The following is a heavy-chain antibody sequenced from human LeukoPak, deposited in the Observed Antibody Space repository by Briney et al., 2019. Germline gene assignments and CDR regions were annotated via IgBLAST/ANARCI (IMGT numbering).Heavy chain of an antibody. D-gene: IGHD6-13*01. CDR1: GDFIRSGHYY. CDR2: IYSTGNT. J-gene: IGHJ2*01. Sequence: PSETLSLTCTVSGDFIRSGHYYWGWIRQSPGKGLEWMGSIYSTGNTHYNPSLESRVTISVDTSKNQFSLKLSSVTAADTAVYYCARVYYSSSYDYWYFDLWGRGTLVTVSS. CDR3: ARVYYSSSYDYWYFDL. V-gene: IGHV4-39*07.